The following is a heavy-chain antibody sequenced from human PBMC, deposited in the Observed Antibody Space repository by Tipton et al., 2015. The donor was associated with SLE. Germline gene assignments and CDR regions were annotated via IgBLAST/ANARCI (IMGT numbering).Heavy chain of an antibody. J-gene: IGHJ4*02. D-gene: IGHD3-9*01. V-gene: IGHV4-30-2*05. CDR1: GGSISSDGYS. CDR2: IYHSGSS. CDR3: ARDSSFDYYFDH. Sequence: TLSLTCAVSGGSISSDGYSWSWIRQPPGKGLEWIGYIYHSGSSYYNPSLKSRVTISIDTSKNQSSLKLSSVTAADTAVYYCARDSSFDYYFDHWGQGTLVTVSS.